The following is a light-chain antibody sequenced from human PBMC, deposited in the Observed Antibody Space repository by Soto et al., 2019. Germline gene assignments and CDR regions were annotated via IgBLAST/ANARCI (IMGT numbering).Light chain of an antibody. CDR2: GAH. Sequence: EIVLTQSPGTLSLSPGERATLSCRASQSIRSHYLAWYQQKPGQAPRLLISGAHNRAPGIPDRFSGSESGTDFTLRISRLEPEECAVYYFQQYGSSVTFGQGTKVEIK. CDR3: QQYGSSVT. CDR1: QSIRSHY. V-gene: IGKV3-20*01. J-gene: IGKJ1*01.